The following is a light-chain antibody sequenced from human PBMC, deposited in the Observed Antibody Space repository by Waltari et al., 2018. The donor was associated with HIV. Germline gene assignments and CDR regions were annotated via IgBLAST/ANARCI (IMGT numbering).Light chain of an antibody. V-gene: IGKV2-28*01. Sequence: DIVMTQSPKSLTITPGEAASLSCTSSRNLVHRDGYDSLDWYVLKPGQPPRLLIFLGSYRAAGVPDRFGGSGSGTNFTLKIAGLEADDIGVYYCMQSLQTPTFGGGTRVEI. J-gene: IGKJ4*02. CDR2: LGS. CDR3: MQSLQTPT. CDR1: RNLVHRDGYDS.